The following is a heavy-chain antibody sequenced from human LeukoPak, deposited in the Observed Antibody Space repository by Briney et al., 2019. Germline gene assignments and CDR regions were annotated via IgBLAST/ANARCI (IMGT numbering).Heavy chain of an antibody. Sequence: PGGSLRLSCAASGFTFDGYAMHWVRQAPGKGLEWVSGISWNSGSIGYADSVKGRFTISRDNAKNSLYLQMNSLRAEDTALYYCAKEAQTYYDFRSGQYYFDYWGQGTLVTVSS. CDR3: AKEAQTYYDFRSGQYYFDY. D-gene: IGHD3-3*01. CDR1: GFTFDGYA. V-gene: IGHV3-9*01. J-gene: IGHJ4*02. CDR2: ISWNSGSI.